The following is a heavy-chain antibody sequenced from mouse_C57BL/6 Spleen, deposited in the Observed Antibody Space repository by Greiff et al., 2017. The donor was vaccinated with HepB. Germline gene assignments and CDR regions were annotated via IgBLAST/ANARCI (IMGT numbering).Heavy chain of an antibody. J-gene: IGHJ2*01. Sequence: ESGPGLVKPSQSLSLTCSVTGYSITSGYYWNWIRQFPGNKLEWMGYISYDGSNNYNPSLKNRISITRDTSKNQFFLKLNSVTTEDTATYYCARSGYYVGENFDYWGQGTTLTVSS. CDR1: GYSITSGYY. D-gene: IGHD2-3*01. CDR3: ARSGYYVGENFDY. V-gene: IGHV3-6*01. CDR2: ISYDGSN.